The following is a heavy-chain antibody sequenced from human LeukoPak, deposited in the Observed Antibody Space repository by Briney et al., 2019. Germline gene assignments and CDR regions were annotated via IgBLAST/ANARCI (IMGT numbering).Heavy chain of an antibody. D-gene: IGHD3-16*01. CDR3: ARAPGLHPLDY. Sequence: PSETLSFTCTVSGGSISSYYWSWIRQPPGKGLEWIGYIYYSGSTNYNPSLKSRVTISVDTSKNQFSLKLSSVTAADTAVYYCARAPGLHPLDYWGQGTLVTVSS. CDR2: IYYSGST. V-gene: IGHV4-59*08. CDR1: GGSISSYY. J-gene: IGHJ4*02.